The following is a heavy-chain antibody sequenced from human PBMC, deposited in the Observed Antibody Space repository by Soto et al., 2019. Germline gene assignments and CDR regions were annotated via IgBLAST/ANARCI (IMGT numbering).Heavy chain of an antibody. CDR1: GFTFDDYA. CDR2: ISWNGGSI. CDR3: ASTDSFGSGSLGFATDY. D-gene: IGHD3-10*01. Sequence: EVQLVESGGGLVQPGRSLRLSCEVSGFTFDDYAMHWVRQAPGKGLEWVSGISWNGGSIGYADSVKGRFTISRDNAKDSLYRQMNSLSSEDTALYYCASTDSFGSGSLGFATDYWGQGTLVTVSS. V-gene: IGHV3-9*01. J-gene: IGHJ4*02.